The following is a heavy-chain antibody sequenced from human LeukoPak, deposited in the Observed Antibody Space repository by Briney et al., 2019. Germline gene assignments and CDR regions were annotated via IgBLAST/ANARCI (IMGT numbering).Heavy chain of an antibody. CDR2: IYDSRTI. CDR3: ARLVPSSGSGRYYYGMDV. V-gene: IGHV4-39*07. D-gene: IGHD5-12*01. CDR1: GGSISSGSHH. J-gene: IGHJ6*02. Sequence: SETLSLTCTVSGGSISSGSHHWGWFRQSPGKGLEWIGSIYDSRTIYYNPSLKSRVTISVDTSKNQFSLKLSSVTAADTAVYYCARLVPSSGSGRYYYGMDVWGQGTTVTVSS.